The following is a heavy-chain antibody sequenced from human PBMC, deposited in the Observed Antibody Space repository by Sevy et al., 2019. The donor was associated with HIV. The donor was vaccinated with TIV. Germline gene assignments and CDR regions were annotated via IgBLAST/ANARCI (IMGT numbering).Heavy chain of an antibody. V-gene: IGHV3-53*05. D-gene: IGHD1-1*01. Sequence: GESLKISCAASGFTVSSNYMSWVRQAPGKGLEWVSVIHSGGSTYYADSVQGRFTITRDNSKNTLYLEMNSLRAEDTAVYYCAGVEIATKIHCGLDVWGQGTTVTVSS. CDR3: AGVEIATKIHCGLDV. J-gene: IGHJ6*02. CDR1: GFTVSSNY. CDR2: IHSGGST.